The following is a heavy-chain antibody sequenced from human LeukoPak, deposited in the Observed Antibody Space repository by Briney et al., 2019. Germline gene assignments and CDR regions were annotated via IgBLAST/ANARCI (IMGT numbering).Heavy chain of an antibody. D-gene: IGHD6-13*01. J-gene: IGHJ4*02. CDR3: AKSLSVYSSSCPDS. V-gene: IGHV3-23*01. CDR1: EFTFSSYA. Sequence: GGSLRLSCAASEFTFSSYAMSWVRQAPGKGLEWVSAISGGGSSTYYADSVKGRFTISRDNSKNTLYLQMNSLRAEDTAVYYCAKSLSVYSSSCPDSWGQGTLVTVPS. CDR2: ISGGGSST.